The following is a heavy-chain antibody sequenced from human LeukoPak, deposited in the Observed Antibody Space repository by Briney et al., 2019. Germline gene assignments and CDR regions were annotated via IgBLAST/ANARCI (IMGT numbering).Heavy chain of an antibody. V-gene: IGHV4-4*02. D-gene: IGHD2-15*01. CDR3: ARDLLAPMISGASWGAFDI. Sequence: SGTLSLTCAVSGGSISSSNWWSWVRQPPGKGLGWIGEIYHSGSTNYNPSLKSRVTISVDKSKNQFSLKLSSVTAADTAVYYCARDLLAPMISGASWGAFDIWGQGTMVTVSS. J-gene: IGHJ3*02. CDR2: IYHSGST. CDR1: GGSISSSNW.